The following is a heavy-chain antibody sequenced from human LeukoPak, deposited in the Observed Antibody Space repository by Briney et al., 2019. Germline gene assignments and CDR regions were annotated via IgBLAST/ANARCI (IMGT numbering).Heavy chain of an antibody. D-gene: IGHD6-6*01. CDR3: ARLTRRSIAARPFDY. Sequence: SGTLSLTCAVYGGSFSGYYWSWIRQPPGKGLEWIGEINHSGSTNYNPSLKSRVTISVDTSKNQFSLKLSSVTAADTAVYYCARLTRRSIAARPFDYWGQGTLVTVSS. CDR2: INHSGST. J-gene: IGHJ4*02. V-gene: IGHV4-34*01. CDR1: GGSFSGYY.